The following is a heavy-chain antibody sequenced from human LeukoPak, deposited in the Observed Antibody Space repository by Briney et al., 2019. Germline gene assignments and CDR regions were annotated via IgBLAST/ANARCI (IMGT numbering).Heavy chain of an antibody. D-gene: IGHD4-17*01. J-gene: IGHJ4*02. Sequence: GGSLRLSCAASGFTFSSYGMHWVRQAPGKGLEWVAFIRYDGSNKYYADSVKGRFTISRDNSKNTLYLQMNSLRAEDTAVYYCARSNDYGDYGGTEFDYWGQGTLVTVSS. CDR1: GFTFSSYG. CDR2: IRYDGSNK. CDR3: ARSNDYGDYGGTEFDY. V-gene: IGHV3-30*02.